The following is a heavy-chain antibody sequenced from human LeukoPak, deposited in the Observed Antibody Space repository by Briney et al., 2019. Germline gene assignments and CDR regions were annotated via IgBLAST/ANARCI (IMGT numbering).Heavy chain of an antibody. D-gene: IGHD3-3*01. Sequence: SETLSLTCTVSGDSISSRSYYWGWIRQPPGKGLEWIGNVYTTGAGSTYHNPSLKSRVTVSSDTSKNQVSLKLNSVTAADTAVYYCARGQIYDYWTPESWKFDLWGRGTLVTVSS. CDR2: VYTTGAGST. J-gene: IGHJ2*01. CDR3: ARGQIYDYWTPESWKFDL. V-gene: IGHV4-39*01. CDR1: GDSISSRSYY.